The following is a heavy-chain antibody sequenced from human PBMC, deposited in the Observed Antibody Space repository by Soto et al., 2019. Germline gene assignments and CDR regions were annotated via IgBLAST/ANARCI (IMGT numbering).Heavy chain of an antibody. J-gene: IGHJ6*02. Sequence: QEPLVESGGGVVQPGRSLRLSCAASGFTFGSYEMHWVRQTPGKGLEWVAIISYDGSSKYYSDSVKGRFTFSRDNSKNMLYLQMNSLRPEDAAVYYCVRRSTLSYHGMDVWGQGTTVTISS. CDR1: GFTFGSYE. CDR2: ISYDGSSK. CDR3: VRRSTLSYHGMDV. V-gene: IGHV3-30*04. D-gene: IGHD1-26*01.